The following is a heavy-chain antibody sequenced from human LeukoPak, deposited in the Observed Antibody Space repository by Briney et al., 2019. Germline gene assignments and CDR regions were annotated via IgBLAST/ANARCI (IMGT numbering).Heavy chain of an antibody. CDR2: ITSSGGAI. Sequence: PGGSLRLSCAASVFTFSNYYMTWIRPAPGKGLEWVSYITSSGGAIYYADSVKGRFTISRDNAKNSLYLQMNSLRAEDTAVYYCARVAGYCSTTSCYGYYFDSWGQGTLVTVSS. CDR1: VFTFSNYY. J-gene: IGHJ4*02. CDR3: ARVAGYCSTTSCYGYYFDS. V-gene: IGHV3-11*04. D-gene: IGHD2-2*01.